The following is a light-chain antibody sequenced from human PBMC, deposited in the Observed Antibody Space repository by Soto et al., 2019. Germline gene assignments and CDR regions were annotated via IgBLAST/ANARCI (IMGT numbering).Light chain of an antibody. CDR2: GAS. CDR1: QSVSSN. Sequence: EVGMTQSPATLSVSPGERATLSCRASQSVSSNLAWYQQKPGQAPRLLIYGASTRATGIPARFSGSGSGTEFTLTISSLQPEDFATYYCQQLHGYPITFGQGTRLEIK. CDR3: QQLHGYPIT. J-gene: IGKJ5*01. V-gene: IGKV3-15*01.